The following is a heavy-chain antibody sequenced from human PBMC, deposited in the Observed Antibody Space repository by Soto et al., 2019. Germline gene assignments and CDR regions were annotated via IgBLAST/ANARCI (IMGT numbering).Heavy chain of an antibody. J-gene: IGHJ5*02. Sequence: GGSLRLSCAGSGFTLSDHYIDWVRQAPGKGLEWVGRSRDKAQGYSITYAASVKGRFTTSRDESKNSVYLQMNSLRAEDTAVYYCARERGRDGYKYNWFDPWGQGTLVTVSS. CDR1: GFTLSDHY. CDR3: ARERGRDGYKYNWFDP. CDR2: SRDKAQGYSI. D-gene: IGHD5-12*01. V-gene: IGHV3-72*01.